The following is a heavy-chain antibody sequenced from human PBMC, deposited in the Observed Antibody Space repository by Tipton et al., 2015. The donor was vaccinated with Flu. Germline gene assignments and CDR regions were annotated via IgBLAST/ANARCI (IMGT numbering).Heavy chain of an antibody. Sequence: TLSLTCTVSGGSVSSDTYYWGWIRQPPGKGLEWIGSISYSGSAYYNPSLKSRVTISADTSKNQVSLKLSSVTAADTAVYFCARALYSSNWYGSVWLDPWGQGTQVTVSS. J-gene: IGHJ5*02. CDR2: ISYSGSA. CDR1: GGSVSSDTYY. D-gene: IGHD6-13*01. CDR3: ARALYSSNWYGSVWLDP. V-gene: IGHV4-39*07.